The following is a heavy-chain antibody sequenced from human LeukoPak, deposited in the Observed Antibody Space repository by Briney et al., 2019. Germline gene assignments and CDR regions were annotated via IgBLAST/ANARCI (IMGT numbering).Heavy chain of an antibody. CDR1: GFTFSNAW. CDR3: AKDGCPSCYFVYYYYGMDV. Sequence: PGGSLRLSCAASGFTFSNAWMSWVRQAPGKGLEWVSSISGSGGIAYYADSVKGRFTISRDNSNNTLSLQMSGLRVEDTAVYYCAKDGCPSCYFVYYYYGMDVWGQGTTVTVSS. CDR2: ISGSGGIA. V-gene: IGHV3-23*01. D-gene: IGHD2-2*01. J-gene: IGHJ6*02.